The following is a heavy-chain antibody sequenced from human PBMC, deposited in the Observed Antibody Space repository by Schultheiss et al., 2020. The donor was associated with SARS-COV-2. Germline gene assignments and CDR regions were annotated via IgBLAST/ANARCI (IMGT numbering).Heavy chain of an antibody. CDR1: GGSISSYY. J-gene: IGHJ4*02. CDR2: IYYSGST. D-gene: IGHD2-2*01. V-gene: IGHV4-59*01. CDR3: ARVIVVVPAASEYYFDY. Sequence: SETLSLTCTVSGGSISSYYWSWIRQPPGMGLEWIGYIYYSGSTNYNPSLKSRVTISVDTSKNQFSLKLSSVTAADTAVYYCARVIVVVPAASEYYFDYWGQGTLVTVSS.